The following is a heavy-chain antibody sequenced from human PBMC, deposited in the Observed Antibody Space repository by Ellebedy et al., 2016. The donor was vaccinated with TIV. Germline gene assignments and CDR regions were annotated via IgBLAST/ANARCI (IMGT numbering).Heavy chain of an antibody. CDR3: ARGKDILTGYCYFDY. Sequence: AASVKVSCKASGYTFTSYGIRWARQAPGQGLEWMGWISAYNGNTNYAQKLQGRVTMTTDTSTSTAYMELRSLRSDDTAVYYCARGKDILTGYCYFDYWGQGTLVTVSS. V-gene: IGHV1-18*04. J-gene: IGHJ4*02. D-gene: IGHD3-9*01. CDR1: GYTFTSYG. CDR2: ISAYNGNT.